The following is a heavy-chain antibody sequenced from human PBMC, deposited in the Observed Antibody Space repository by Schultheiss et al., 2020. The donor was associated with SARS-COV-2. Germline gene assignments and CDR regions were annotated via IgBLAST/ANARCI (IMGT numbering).Heavy chain of an antibody. Sequence: GGSLRLSCAASGFTFDDYAMHWVRQAPGKGLEWVSRINSDGSSTSYADSVKGRFTISRDNAKNTLYLQMNSLRAEDTAVYYCARGRRVYYGMDVWGQGTTVTVSS. CDR1: GFTFDDYA. CDR2: INSDGSST. CDR3: ARGRRVYYGMDV. V-gene: IGHV3-74*01. J-gene: IGHJ6*02.